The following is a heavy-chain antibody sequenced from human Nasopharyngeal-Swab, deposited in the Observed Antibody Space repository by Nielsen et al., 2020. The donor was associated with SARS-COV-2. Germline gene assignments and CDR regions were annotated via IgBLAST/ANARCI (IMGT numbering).Heavy chain of an antibody. CDR2: ISSSGSTT. Sequence: GGSLRLSCAASGFTFSSYEMNWVRQAPGKGLEWVSYISSSGSTTYYADSVKGRFTISRDNSKNTLYLQMNSLRAEDTAVYYCAKGVSAFDYWGQGTLVTVSS. V-gene: IGHV3-48*03. CDR1: GFTFSSYE. J-gene: IGHJ4*02. D-gene: IGHD6-13*01. CDR3: AKGVSAFDY.